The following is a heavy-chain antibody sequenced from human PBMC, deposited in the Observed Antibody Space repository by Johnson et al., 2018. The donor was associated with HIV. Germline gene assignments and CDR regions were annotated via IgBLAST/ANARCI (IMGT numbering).Heavy chain of an antibody. V-gene: IGHV3-30*18. CDR3: AKVFSDNWNLASSLDDAFNI. D-gene: IGHD1-1*01. CDR2: ISHDANNK. J-gene: IGHJ3*02. CDR1: GFTFDDYG. Sequence: QVQLVESGGGVVRPGGSLRLSCAASGFTFDDYGMSWVRQAPGKGLEWVAVISHDANNKFYADSVKGRFAVSMDDSKNTLYLQMSSLRVEDTAVYYCAKVFSDNWNLASSLDDAFNIWGQGTMVTVSS.